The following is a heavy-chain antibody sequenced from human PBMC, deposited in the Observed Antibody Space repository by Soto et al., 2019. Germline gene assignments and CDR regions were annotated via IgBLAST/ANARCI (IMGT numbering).Heavy chain of an antibody. V-gene: IGHV4-4*02. D-gene: IGHD3-22*01. CDR2: INHSGST. Sequence: TSETLSLTCAVTSVSISSRNWWSWIRQPPGKGLEWIGEINHSGSTNYNPSLKSRVTISVDTSKNQFSLKLSSVTAADTAVYYCARGDRAPTYYYYYYYMDVWGKGTTVTVS. CDR1: SVSISSRNW. J-gene: IGHJ6*03. CDR3: ARGDRAPTYYYYYYYMDV.